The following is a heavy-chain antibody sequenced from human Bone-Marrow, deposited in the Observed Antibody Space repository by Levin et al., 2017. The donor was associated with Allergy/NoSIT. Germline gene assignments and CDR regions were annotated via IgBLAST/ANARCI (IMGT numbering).Heavy chain of an antibody. CDR1: GFTFSTYW. Sequence: PSETLSLTCAASGFTFSTYWMHWVRQAPGKGLVWVSRIQSNGKTNYADSVKGRFTISRDNAKNTLYLQMNSLTVEDTAVYYCARDRFYSDSGSNFSWFDPWGQGTLVTFSS. J-gene: IGHJ5*02. V-gene: IGHV3-74*01. D-gene: IGHD3-10*01. CDR3: ARDRFYSDSGSNFSWFDP. CDR2: IQSNGKT.